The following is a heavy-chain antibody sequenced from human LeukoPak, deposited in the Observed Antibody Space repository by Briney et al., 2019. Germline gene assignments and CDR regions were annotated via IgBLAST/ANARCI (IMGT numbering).Heavy chain of an antibody. CDR2: INHSGST. Sequence: SETLSLTCAVYGGSFSGYYWSWIRQPPGKGLEWIVEINHSGSTNYNPSLKSRVTISVDTSKNQFSLKLSSVTAADTAVYYCARDPLIAVAGTMNYYGMDVWGKGTTVTVSS. D-gene: IGHD6-19*01. J-gene: IGHJ6*04. V-gene: IGHV4-34*01. CDR3: ARDPLIAVAGTMNYYGMDV. CDR1: GGSFSGYY.